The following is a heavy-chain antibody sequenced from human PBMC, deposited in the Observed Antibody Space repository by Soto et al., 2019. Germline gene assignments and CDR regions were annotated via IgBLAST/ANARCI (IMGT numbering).Heavy chain of an antibody. Sequence: GESLKTSCKGSGYSFTSYWIGWVRQMPGKGLEWMGIIYPGDSDTRYSPSFQGQITISAYKSISTAYLQWSSLSASDTAMYYCARHRRCSSTSCYSHYYYYGMDVWGQGTTVTVSS. V-gene: IGHV5-51*01. J-gene: IGHJ6*02. CDR1: GYSFTSYW. CDR2: IYPGDSDT. D-gene: IGHD2-2*02. CDR3: ARHRRCSSTSCYSHYYYYGMDV.